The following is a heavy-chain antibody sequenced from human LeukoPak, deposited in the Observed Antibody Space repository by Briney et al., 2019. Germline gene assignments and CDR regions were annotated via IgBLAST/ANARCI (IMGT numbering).Heavy chain of an antibody. Sequence: PGGSLRLSCAASGFTFSSYGMHWVRQAPGKGLEWVAVISYDGSNKYYADSVKGRFTISRDNSKNTLYLQMNSLRAEDTAVYYCAKEDYYGSGSCAFDIWGQGTMVTVSS. CDR3: AKEDYYGSGSCAFDI. J-gene: IGHJ3*02. D-gene: IGHD3-10*01. CDR2: ISYDGSNK. V-gene: IGHV3-30*18. CDR1: GFTFSSYG.